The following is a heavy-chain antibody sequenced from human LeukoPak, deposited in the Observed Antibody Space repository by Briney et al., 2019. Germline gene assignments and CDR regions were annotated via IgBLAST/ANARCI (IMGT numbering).Heavy chain of an antibody. CDR2: ISSSGSTI. CDR3: ARSPLTEYCSGGSGYEYYYYGMDV. D-gene: IGHD2-15*01. Sequence: PGGSLRLSCAASGFTFSDYYMSWIRQAPGKGLEWVSYISSSGSTIYYADSVKGRFTISRDNAKNSLYLQMNSLRAGDTAVYYCARSPLTEYCSGGSGYEYYYYGMDVWGQGTTVTVSS. CDR1: GFTFSDYY. V-gene: IGHV3-11*01. J-gene: IGHJ6*02.